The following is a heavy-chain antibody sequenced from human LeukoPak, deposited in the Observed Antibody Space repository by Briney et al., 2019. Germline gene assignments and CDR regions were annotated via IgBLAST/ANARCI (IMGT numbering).Heavy chain of an antibody. Sequence: GESLKISCKTSRYSFATFWIGWVRQMPGKGLEWMGIIYPRDSDTRYSPSFQGQVTISADKSISTAYLQWSSLKASDTAMYYCASMTIAAPGTFHYWGQGTLVTVSS. J-gene: IGHJ4*02. CDR1: RYSFATFW. CDR3: ASMTIAAPGTFHY. CDR2: IYPRDSDT. D-gene: IGHD6-13*01. V-gene: IGHV5-51*01.